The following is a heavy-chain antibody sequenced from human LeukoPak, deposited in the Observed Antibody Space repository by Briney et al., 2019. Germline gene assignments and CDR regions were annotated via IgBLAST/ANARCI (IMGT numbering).Heavy chain of an antibody. Sequence: GGSLRLSCAASGFIVSSNYMSWVRQAPGKGLEWVSSIYSGGSTYYADSVKGRYTNSRHNPNTLCLQMNSLKTEDTAVYYCARIRLDYSETRIDSFDIWGQGTMVTVSS. J-gene: IGHJ3*02. D-gene: IGHD3-22*01. CDR3: ARIRLDYSETRIDSFDI. CDR1: GFIVSSNY. CDR2: IYSGGST. V-gene: IGHV3-53*04.